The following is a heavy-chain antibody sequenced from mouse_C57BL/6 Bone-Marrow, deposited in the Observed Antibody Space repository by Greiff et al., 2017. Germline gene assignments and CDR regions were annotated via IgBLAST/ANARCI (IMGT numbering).Heavy chain of an antibody. D-gene: IGHD2-1*01. CDR3: ARSSGNYGEGAMDY. V-gene: IGHV1-69*01. Sequence: VQLQQPGAELVMPGASVKLSCKASGYTFTSYWMHWVKQRPGQGLEWIGEIDPSDSYTNYNQQFKGKSTLTVAKSSSTAYMQLSSLTSEDSAVYCCARSSGNYGEGAMDYWGQGTSVTVSS. CDR2: IDPSDSYT. CDR1: GYTFTSYW. J-gene: IGHJ4*01.